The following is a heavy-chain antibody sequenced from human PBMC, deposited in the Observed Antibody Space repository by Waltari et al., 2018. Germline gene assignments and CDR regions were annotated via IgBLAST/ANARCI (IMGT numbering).Heavy chain of an antibody. CDR1: GGSISGFY. CDR3: ASGVGGDWEWFDP. CDR2: IYYTGST. J-gene: IGHJ5*02. Sequence: QVQLQESGPSLLKPSETLSLICTVSGGSISGFYWSWVRQPPGKGLDWIGYIYYTGSTNFNPPLMRRVTMSVDTSKNQFSVKLSSVTAAVTALYYCASGVGGDWEWFDPWGQGTLVTVSS. D-gene: IGHD2-21*02. V-gene: IGHV4-59*01.